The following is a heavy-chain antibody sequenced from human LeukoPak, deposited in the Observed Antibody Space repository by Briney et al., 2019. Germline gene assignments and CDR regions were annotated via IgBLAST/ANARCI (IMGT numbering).Heavy chain of an antibody. CDR3: AKDLGLGSGWAYYFDY. J-gene: IGHJ4*02. D-gene: IGHD6-19*01. CDR2: INHSGST. V-gene: IGHV4-34*01. CDR1: GGSFSGYY. Sequence: SETLSLTCAVYGGSFSGYYWSWIRQPPGKGLEWIGEINHSGSTNYNPSLKSRVTISVDTSKNQFSLKLSSVTAADTAVYYCAKDLGLGSGWAYYFDYWGQGTLVTVSS.